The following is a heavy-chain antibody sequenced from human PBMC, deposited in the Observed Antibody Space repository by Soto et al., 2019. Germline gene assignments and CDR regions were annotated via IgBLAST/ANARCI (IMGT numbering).Heavy chain of an antibody. V-gene: IGHV3-15*01. Sequence: GGSLRLSCAASGFTFSIYAMSWVRQAPGKGLEWVGRVKSKNDGGTTDFAAPVKGRFAISRDDSKNMVYLEMNSLQTEDTAIYYCTTDSYITSIIVRFDYWGHGTLVTVSS. CDR2: VKSKNDGGTT. CDR3: TTDSYITSIIVRFDY. CDR1: GFTFSIYA. J-gene: IGHJ4*01. D-gene: IGHD3-22*01.